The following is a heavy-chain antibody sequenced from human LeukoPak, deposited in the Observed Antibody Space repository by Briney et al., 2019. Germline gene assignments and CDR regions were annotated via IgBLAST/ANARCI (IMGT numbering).Heavy chain of an antibody. CDR1: GFTFSNYA. CDR3: AKAGASGYSSGWYGDYYYYYGMDV. J-gene: IGHJ6*02. D-gene: IGHD6-19*01. Sequence: GGSLRLSCAASGFTFSNYAMSWVRQAPGKGLEWVSTISGSGDSTYYADSVKGRFTISRDNSKNTLYLQMNSLRAEDTAVYYCAKAGASGYSSGWYGDYYYYYGMDVWGQGTTVTVSS. CDR2: ISGSGDST. V-gene: IGHV3-23*01.